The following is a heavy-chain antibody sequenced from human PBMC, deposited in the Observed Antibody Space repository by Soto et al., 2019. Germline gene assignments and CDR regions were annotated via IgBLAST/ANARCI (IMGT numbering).Heavy chain of an antibody. J-gene: IGHJ5*02. CDR1: CGSISSGGYY. D-gene: IGHD3-22*01. CDR2: IYYSGST. Sequence: SETLSLTCTVSCGSISSGGYYWSWIRQHPGKGLEWIGYIYYSGSTYYNPSLKSRVTISVDTSKNQFSLKLSSVTAADTAVYYCARSYDSSRFVFDPWGQGTLVTVSS. V-gene: IGHV4-31*03. CDR3: ARSYDSSRFVFDP.